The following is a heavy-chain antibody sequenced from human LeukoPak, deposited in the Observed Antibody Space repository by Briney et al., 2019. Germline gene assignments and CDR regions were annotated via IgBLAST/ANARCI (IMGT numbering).Heavy chain of an antibody. D-gene: IGHD4-23*01. J-gene: IGHJ5*02. CDR2: IIPILGIA. Sequence: SVKVSCKASGGTFSSYTSSWVRQAPGQGREWMGRIIPILGIANYAHKFQGRVAITADKSTSTAYMELSSLRSEDTAVYSCARDGDMDHGGNSDHWGQGTLVTVSS. CDR3: ARDGDMDHGGNSDH. CDR1: GGTFSSYT. V-gene: IGHV1-69*04.